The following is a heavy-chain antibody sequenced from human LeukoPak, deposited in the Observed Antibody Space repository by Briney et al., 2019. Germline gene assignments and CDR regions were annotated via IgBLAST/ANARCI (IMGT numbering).Heavy chain of an antibody. J-gene: IGHJ4*01. CDR1: GFTFSSYW. Sequence: PGGSLRLSCEVSGFTFSSYWIHWVRQAPGKGLVWVSRIDGGGSSTSYADSVKGRFSIFRDNAKSTLYLQMNSLRVDDTAVYYCARGPGSSGGAYVGDYWGHGTLVTVSS. CDR2: IDGGGSST. D-gene: IGHD3-22*01. CDR3: ARGPGSSGGAYVGDY. V-gene: IGHV3-74*01.